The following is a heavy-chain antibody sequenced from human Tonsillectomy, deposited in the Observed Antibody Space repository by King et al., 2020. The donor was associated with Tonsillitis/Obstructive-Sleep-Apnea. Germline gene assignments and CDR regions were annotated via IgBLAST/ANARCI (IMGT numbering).Heavy chain of an antibody. Sequence: VQLVESGGGLVQPGGSLRLSCAASGNTFSNCAMNWFRQAPGKGLEWVSGISAGGENTYSAGSVEGRFTISRDNSKNTLYLQMNSLRAEDTAVYFCAKGGRTRKWELPVNTYYNYYYMDVWGKGTTVTVSS. CDR2: ISAGGENT. CDR1: GNTFSNCA. J-gene: IGHJ6*03. CDR3: AKGGRTRKWELPVNTYYNYYYMDV. D-gene: IGHD1-26*01. V-gene: IGHV3-23*04.